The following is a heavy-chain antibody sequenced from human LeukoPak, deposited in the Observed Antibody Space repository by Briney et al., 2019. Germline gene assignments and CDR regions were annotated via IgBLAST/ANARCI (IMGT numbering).Heavy chain of an antibody. D-gene: IGHD4-23*01. J-gene: IGHJ4*02. V-gene: IGHV3-23*01. CDR2: MSSTGINT. CDR3: AKDAIYYGGNPFDF. CDR1: GFTFHNYA. Sequence: PGGSLRLSCAASGFTFHNYAITWVRQAPGKGLEWVSTMSSTGINTYYADSVKGRFTISRDNSKNTLYLQMSSLRAEDTAVYYCAKDAIYYGGNPFDFWGQGTLVTVSS.